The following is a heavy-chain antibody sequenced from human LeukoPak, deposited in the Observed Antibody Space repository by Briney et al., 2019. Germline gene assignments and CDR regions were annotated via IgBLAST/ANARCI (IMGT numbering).Heavy chain of an antibody. CDR3: ARPGPAAAGTGWDY. CDR2: VYYSGST. Sequence: SETLSLTCSVSGGSITSYYWGWIRQPPGKGLEWIASVYYSGSTYYNPSLKSRVTMSIDTSKNQFSLKLSSVTAADTAVYYCARPGPAAAGTGWDYWGQGTLVTVSS. J-gene: IGHJ4*02. V-gene: IGHV4-39*01. CDR1: GGSITSYY. D-gene: IGHD6-13*01.